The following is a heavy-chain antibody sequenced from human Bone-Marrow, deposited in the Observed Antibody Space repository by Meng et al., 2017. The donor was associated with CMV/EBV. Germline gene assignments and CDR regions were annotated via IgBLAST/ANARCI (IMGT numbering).Heavy chain of an antibody. CDR1: GFTFDDYA. J-gene: IGHJ4*02. CDR3: ATRTLGTAFDY. V-gene: IGHV3-9*01. D-gene: IGHD1-7*01. CDR2: ISWNSGSI. Sequence: SLKISCAASGFTFDDYAMHWVRQAPGKGLEWVSGISWNSGSIGYADSVKGRFTISRDNAKNSLYLQMNSLRAEDTALYYCATRTLGTAFDYWGQGTLVTVS.